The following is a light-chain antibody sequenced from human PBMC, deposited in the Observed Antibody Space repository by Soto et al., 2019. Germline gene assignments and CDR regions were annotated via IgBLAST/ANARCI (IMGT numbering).Light chain of an antibody. CDR1: QSLLDSDGGNTY. J-gene: IGKJ4*01. V-gene: IGKV2-40*01. Sequence: DIVMTQTPLSLPVTPGEPASISCRSSQSLLDSDGGNTYLDWYLQKPGQSPQLLIYTVSYRASGVPDRFSGSGSGTDFTLKISRVEAEDVGVYYCMQRIEFPLTFGGGTKVDNK. CDR3: MQRIEFPLT. CDR2: TVS.